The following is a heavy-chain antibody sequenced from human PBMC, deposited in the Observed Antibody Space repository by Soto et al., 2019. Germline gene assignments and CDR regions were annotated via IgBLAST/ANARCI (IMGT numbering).Heavy chain of an antibody. D-gene: IGHD1-1*01. CDR3: VRSRQMESGNDYGLDV. CDR1: GVSLNTADTW. V-gene: IGHV4-30-4*01. J-gene: IGHJ6*02. Sequence: QVQLQESGSGLVKPSQSLSLTCTVSGVSLNTADTWWSWIRPSPGKGLEFIGYYHSGGSTYYDASVRSRVIISADTSNSQFSLKVSSVTVADTAVYVCVRSRQMESGNDYGLDVWGQGTTVTVSS. CDR2: YHSGGST.